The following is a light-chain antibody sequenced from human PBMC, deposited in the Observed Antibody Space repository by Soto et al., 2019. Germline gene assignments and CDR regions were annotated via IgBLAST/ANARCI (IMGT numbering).Light chain of an antibody. CDR1: SSNIGAGYD. J-gene: IGLJ2*01. CDR2: GNS. Sequence: QSVLTQPPSVSGAPGQRVTISCTGSSSNIGAGYDVHWYQQLPGTAPKLLIYGNSNRPSGVPDRFSGSKSGTSASLAITGFQAEDEADYYCQSYASSLSGSWVFGGGTKVTVL. CDR3: QSYASSLSGSWV. V-gene: IGLV1-40*01.